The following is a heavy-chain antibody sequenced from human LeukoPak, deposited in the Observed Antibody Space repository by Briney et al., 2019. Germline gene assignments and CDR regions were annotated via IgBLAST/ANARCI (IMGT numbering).Heavy chain of an antibody. CDR1: GFTFSSYG. J-gene: IGHJ3*02. CDR2: ISYDGSNK. V-gene: IGHV3-30*18. D-gene: IGHD6-13*01. CDR3: AKSRYSSSTTDAFDI. Sequence: GGSLRLSCAPSGFTFSSYGMHWVRQAPGKGLECVAVISYDGSNKYYADSVKGRFTISRDNSKNTLYLQMNSLRAEDTAVYYCAKSRYSSSTTDAFDIWGQGTMVTVSS.